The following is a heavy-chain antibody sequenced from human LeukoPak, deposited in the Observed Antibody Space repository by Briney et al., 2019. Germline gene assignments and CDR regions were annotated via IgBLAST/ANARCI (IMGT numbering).Heavy chain of an antibody. D-gene: IGHD3-22*01. CDR1: GFTFSNAW. V-gene: IGHV3-15*01. CDR3: TTEYYYDSSGYYYFDY. Sequence: GGSLRLSCAASGFTFSNAWMSWVRQAPGKGLEWVGRIKSKTDGGTTDYAAHVKGRFTISRDDSKNTLYLQMNSLKTEDTAVYYCTTEYYYDSSGYYYFDYWGQGTLVTVSS. J-gene: IGHJ4*02. CDR2: IKSKTDGGTT.